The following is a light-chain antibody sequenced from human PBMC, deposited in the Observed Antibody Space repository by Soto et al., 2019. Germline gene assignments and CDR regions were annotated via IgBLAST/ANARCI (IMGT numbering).Light chain of an antibody. Sequence: QSALTQPASVSGSPGQSITISCTGTSSDVVGYNYVSWYQQYPGKAPKLMIYEVSNRPSGVSNRFSGSKSGNTASLTISGLQAEDEADYYCTSYTTITTVVFGGGTKLTVL. V-gene: IGLV2-14*01. J-gene: IGLJ2*01. CDR3: TSYTTITTVV. CDR1: SSDVVGYNY. CDR2: EVS.